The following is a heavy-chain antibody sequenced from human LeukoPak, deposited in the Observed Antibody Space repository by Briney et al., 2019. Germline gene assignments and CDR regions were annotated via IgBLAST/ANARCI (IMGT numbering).Heavy chain of an antibody. CDR3: ARDSFDYDAGSRANVEWFDP. CDR1: GGSISSGGYY. J-gene: IGHJ5*02. CDR2: IYYSGST. V-gene: IGHV4-31*03. Sequence: SQTLSLTCTVSGGSISSGGYYWSWIRQHPGKGLEWIGYIYYSGSTYYNPSLKSRVTISVDTSKKQFSLKLSSVTAADTAVYYCARDSFDYDAGSRANVEWFDPWGQGILVTVSS. D-gene: IGHD3-3*01.